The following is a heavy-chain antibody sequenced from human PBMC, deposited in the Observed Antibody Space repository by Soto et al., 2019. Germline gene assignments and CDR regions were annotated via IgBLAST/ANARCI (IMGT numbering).Heavy chain of an antibody. Sequence: PGGSLGLSCAASGFTFSSYGMHWVRQAPGKGLEWVAGIWYDGSNKYYADSVKGRFTISRDNSKNTLYLQMNSLRAEDTAVYYCARDRGVVGATTKLNYYYYGMDVWGQGTTVTVSS. D-gene: IGHD1-26*01. CDR2: IWYDGSNK. CDR1: GFTFSSYG. V-gene: IGHV3-33*01. J-gene: IGHJ6*02. CDR3: ARDRGVVGATTKLNYYYYGMDV.